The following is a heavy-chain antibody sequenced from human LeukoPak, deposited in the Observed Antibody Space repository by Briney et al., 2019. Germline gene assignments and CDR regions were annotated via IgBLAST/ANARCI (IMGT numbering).Heavy chain of an antibody. J-gene: IGHJ4*02. CDR3: ARGDGSGSYPPLIDY. D-gene: IGHD3-10*01. CDR1: GYSISSGYY. CDR2: IYHSGST. V-gene: IGHV4-38-2*02. Sequence: PSETLSLTCTVSGYSISSGYYWGWIRQPPGKGLEWIGSIYHSGSTYYNPSLKSRVTISVDTSKNQFSLKLSAVTAADTAVYYCARGDGSGSYPPLIDYWGQGTLVTVSS.